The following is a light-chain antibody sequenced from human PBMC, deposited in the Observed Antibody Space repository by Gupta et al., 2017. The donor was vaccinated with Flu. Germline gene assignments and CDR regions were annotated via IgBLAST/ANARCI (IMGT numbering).Light chain of an antibody. CDR3: QQRSKPLT. V-gene: IGKV3-11*01. CDR1: QSVSSY. J-gene: IGKJ5*01. Sequence: EIVFTQSPATLSLSPGESATLSCRASQSVSSYLAWYQQNPGQAPRLLIYESSNGASGIPARFSGRGSGTDFPLTNRRVEPEDFAFYYWQQRSKPLTFGRGTRVEIK. CDR2: ESS.